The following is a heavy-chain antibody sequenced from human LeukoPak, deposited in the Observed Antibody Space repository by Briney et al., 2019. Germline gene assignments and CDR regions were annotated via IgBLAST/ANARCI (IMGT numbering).Heavy chain of an antibody. J-gene: IGHJ3*01. CDR2: INWNGNNV. CDR1: GFTFDDYG. Sequence: GGSLRLSCAPSGFTFDDYGMNWVRHVPGKGLEWVSNINWNGNNVDYADPVKGRFTISRDKAKNSLHLQMNSLRAEDTAVYYCARVRKQYYYDNSHYRDASDVWGQGTMVIVSS. V-gene: IGHV3-20*04. CDR3: ARVRKQYYYDNSHYRDASDV. D-gene: IGHD3-22*01.